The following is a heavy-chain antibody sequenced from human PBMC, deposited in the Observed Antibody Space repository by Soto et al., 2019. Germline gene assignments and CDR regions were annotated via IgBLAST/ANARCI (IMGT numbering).Heavy chain of an antibody. CDR1: GFTFSSYA. CDR3: AKAYAERVTTCV. D-gene: IGHD4-17*01. V-gene: IGHV3-23*01. Sequence: VQLLESGGGLVQPGGSLRLSCTASGFTFSSYAMSWVRQAPGKGLEWVSGISSSGVTTYYAASVEGRFTISRDNSKSTLYLQMSSLRAEDTATYYCAKAYAERVTTCVWGQRTLVTVSS. CDR2: ISSSGVTT. J-gene: IGHJ4*02.